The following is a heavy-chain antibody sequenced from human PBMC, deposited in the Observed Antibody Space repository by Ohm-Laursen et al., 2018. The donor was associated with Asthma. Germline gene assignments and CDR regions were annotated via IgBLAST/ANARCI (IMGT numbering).Heavy chain of an antibody. Sequence: SLRLSCAASGFTFSSYGMHWVRQAPGKGLESVAVISYDGNNKYYADSVKGRFTISRDNSKNTLYLQMSSLRAEDTAMYYCAKDTTIGTYYDFWSGYPYFDHWGQGTLVTVSS. J-gene: IGHJ4*02. CDR3: AKDTTIGTYYDFWSGYPYFDH. CDR1: GFTFSSYG. D-gene: IGHD3-3*01. V-gene: IGHV3-30*18. CDR2: ISYDGNNK.